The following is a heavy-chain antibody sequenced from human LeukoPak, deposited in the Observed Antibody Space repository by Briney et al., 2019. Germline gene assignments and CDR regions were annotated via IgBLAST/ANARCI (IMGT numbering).Heavy chain of an antibody. CDR2: ITNSGGDT. J-gene: IGHJ4*02. Sequence: PGGSLRLSCAASGFTFSSYAMSWVRQAPGKRLEWVSAITNSGGDTYHADSVKGRFTISRDNSKNTLYLQMNSLRVEDTAVYYCAKGSSSSRPYYFDYWGQGTLVTVSS. V-gene: IGHV3-23*01. D-gene: IGHD6-6*01. CDR1: GFTFSSYA. CDR3: AKGSSSSRPYYFDY.